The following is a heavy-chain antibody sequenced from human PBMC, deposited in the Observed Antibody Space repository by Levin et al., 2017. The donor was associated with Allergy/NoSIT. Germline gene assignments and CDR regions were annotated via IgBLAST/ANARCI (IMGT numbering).Heavy chain of an antibody. Sequence: GESLKISCAASGFTFSSYWMSWVRQAPGKGLEWVANIKQDGSEKYYVDSVKGRFTISRDNAKNSLYLQMNSLRAEDTAVYYCARAQRYIMTTVTTNLFDYWGQGTLVTVSS. V-gene: IGHV3-7*01. CDR1: GFTFSSYW. CDR3: ARAQRYIMTTVTTNLFDY. D-gene: IGHD4-17*01. CDR2: IKQDGSEK. J-gene: IGHJ4*02.